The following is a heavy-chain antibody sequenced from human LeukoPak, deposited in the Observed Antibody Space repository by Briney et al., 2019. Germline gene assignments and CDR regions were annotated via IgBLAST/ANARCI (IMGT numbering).Heavy chain of an antibody. D-gene: IGHD6-19*01. J-gene: IGHJ4*02. CDR2: IRNDGSNT. CDR3: AKDRGGSSGWNDY. V-gene: IGHV3-30*02. Sequence: PGGSLRLSCAASGFSFSSYGMHWLRQAPGKGLEWVAFIRNDGSNTYYADSVKGRFTISRDNSKNTLYLQMNSLRAEDTAVYYCAKDRGGSSGWNDYWGQGTLVTVSS. CDR1: GFSFSSYG.